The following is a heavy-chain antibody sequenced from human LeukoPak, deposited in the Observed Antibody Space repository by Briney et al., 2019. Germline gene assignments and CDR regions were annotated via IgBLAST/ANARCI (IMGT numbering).Heavy chain of an antibody. D-gene: IGHD2-15*01. CDR3: ASLYCSGGSCPLRPDY. J-gene: IGHJ4*02. CDR1: GFTFSSYA. Sequence: GGSLRLSCAASGFTFSSYAMHWVRRAPGKGLEWVAVISYDGSNKYYADSVKGRFTISRDNSKNTLYLQMNSLRAEDTAVYYCASLYCSGGSCPLRPDYWGQGTLVTVSS. V-gene: IGHV3-30-3*01. CDR2: ISYDGSNK.